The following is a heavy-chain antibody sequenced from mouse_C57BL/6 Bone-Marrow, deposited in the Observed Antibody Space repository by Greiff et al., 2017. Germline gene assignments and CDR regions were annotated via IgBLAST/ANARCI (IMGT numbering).Heavy chain of an antibody. CDR3: GPGGFDY. V-gene: IGHV1-64*01. CDR1: GYTFTSYW. CDR2: IHPNSGST. Sequence: QVHVKQSGAELVKPGASVKLSCKASGYTFTSYWMHWVKQRPGQGLEWIGMIHPNSGSTNYNEKFKSKATLTVDKSSSTAYMQLSSLTSEDSAVYYCGPGGFDYWGQGTTLTVSS. J-gene: IGHJ2*01.